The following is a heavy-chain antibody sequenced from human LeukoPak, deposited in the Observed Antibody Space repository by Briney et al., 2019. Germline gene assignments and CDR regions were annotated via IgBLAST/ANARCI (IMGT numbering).Heavy chain of an antibody. Sequence: GRCLRLSCTASGFTFGAYAMSWVRQAPGKGREWVGFIRSKAYGGTTEYAASVKGRFTISRDDSASTAYLQMNSLKTEDTAVYYCTRDSVYSYGLRELGYWGQGTLVTVSS. D-gene: IGHD5-18*01. J-gene: IGHJ4*02. V-gene: IGHV3-49*04. CDR1: GFTFGAYA. CDR2: IRSKAYGGTT. CDR3: TRDSVYSYGLRELGY.